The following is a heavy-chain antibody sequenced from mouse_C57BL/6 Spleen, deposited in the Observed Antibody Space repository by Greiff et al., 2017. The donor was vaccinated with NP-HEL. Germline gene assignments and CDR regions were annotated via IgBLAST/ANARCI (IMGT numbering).Heavy chain of an antibody. CDR2: INPGSGGT. CDR3: ARFHYGNYGAMDY. D-gene: IGHD2-1*01. V-gene: IGHV1-54*01. Sequence: QVQLQQSGAELVRPGTSVKVSCKASGYAFTNYLIEWVKQRPGQGLEWIGVINPGSGGTNYNEKFKGKATLTADKSSSTAYMQLSSLTSEDSAVYFCARFHYGNYGAMDYWGQGTSVTVSS. J-gene: IGHJ4*01. CDR1: GYAFTNYL.